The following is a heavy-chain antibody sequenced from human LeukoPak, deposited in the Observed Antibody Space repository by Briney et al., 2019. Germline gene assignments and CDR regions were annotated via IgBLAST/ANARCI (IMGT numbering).Heavy chain of an antibody. CDR3: ARDPTPGGIFGVVTFNWFDP. V-gene: IGHV3-48*04. D-gene: IGHD3-3*01. CDR2: ISSSSSTI. Sequence: GGSLRLSCAASGFTISSYSMHWVRQAPGKGLEWVSYISSSSSTIYYADSVKGRFTISRDNAKNSLYLQMNSLRAEDTAVYYCARDPTPGGIFGVVTFNWFDPWGQGTLVTVSS. J-gene: IGHJ5*02. CDR1: GFTISSYS.